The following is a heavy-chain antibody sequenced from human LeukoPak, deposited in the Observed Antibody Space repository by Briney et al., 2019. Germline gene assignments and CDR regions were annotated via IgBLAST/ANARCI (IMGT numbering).Heavy chain of an antibody. CDR2: MNPNSGNT. J-gene: IGHJ6*03. CDR3: AREVVPAAHFGYYYYYMDV. CDR1: GYTFTSYD. V-gene: IGHV1-8*03. Sequence: ASVTVSCKASGYTFTSYDINWVRQATGQGREWMGWMNPNSGNTGYAQKFQGRVTITRNTSISTAYMELSSLRSEDTAVYYCAREVVPAAHFGYYYYYMDVWGKGTTVTVSS. D-gene: IGHD2-2*01.